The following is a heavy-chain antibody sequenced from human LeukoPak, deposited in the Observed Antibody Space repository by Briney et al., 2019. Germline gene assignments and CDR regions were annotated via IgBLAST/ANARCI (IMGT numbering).Heavy chain of an antibody. D-gene: IGHD6-19*01. CDR1: GFTFSSYG. CDR2: IRYDGNNK. V-gene: IGHV3-30*02. Sequence: GGSLRLSCAASGFTFSSYGMHWVRQAPGKGLEWLLFIRYDGNNKYYADSVKGRFTISRDNSKNTLYLQMSSLRAEDTAVYYCARGGKIALAGTRSPQYFQHWGQGTLVTVSS. CDR3: ARGGKIALAGTRSPQYFQH. J-gene: IGHJ1*01.